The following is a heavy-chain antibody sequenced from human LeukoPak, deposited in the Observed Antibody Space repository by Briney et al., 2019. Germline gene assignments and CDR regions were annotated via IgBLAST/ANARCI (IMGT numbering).Heavy chain of an antibody. CDR2: IHYSGTT. CDR3: ARVKVAALDY. V-gene: IGHV4-39*07. J-gene: IGHJ4*02. Sequence: SETLSLTCTVSGGSIINNDYYWGWFRQPPGKGLEWIGSIHYSGTTHYNPSLKSRVSISVDTSKNQFSLKLSSVTAADTAVYYCARVKVAALDYWGQGTLVTVSS. D-gene: IGHD6-19*01. CDR1: GGSIINNDYY.